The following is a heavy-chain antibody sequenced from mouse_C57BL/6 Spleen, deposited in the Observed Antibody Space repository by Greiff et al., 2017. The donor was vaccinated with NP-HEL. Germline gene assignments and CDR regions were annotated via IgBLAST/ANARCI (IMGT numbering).Heavy chain of an antibody. CDR3: ARDRSYGSVFDY. V-gene: IGHV5-4*01. Sequence: EVQLVESGGGLVKPGGSLKLSCAASGFTFSSYAMSWVRQTPEKRLEWVATISDGGSYTYYPDNVKGRFTISRDNAKNNLYLQMSHLKSEDTAMYYCARDRSYGSVFDYWGQGTTLTVSS. J-gene: IGHJ2*01. CDR1: GFTFSSYA. CDR2: ISDGGSYT. D-gene: IGHD1-1*01.